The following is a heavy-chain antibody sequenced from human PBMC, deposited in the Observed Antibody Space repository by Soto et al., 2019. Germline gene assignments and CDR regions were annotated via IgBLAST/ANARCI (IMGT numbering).Heavy chain of an antibody. V-gene: IGHV3-33*01. Sequence: QVQLVESGGGVVQPGRSLRLSCAASGFTFRSYGMHWVRQAPGKGLEWVAVIWYDGSNKYYADSVKGRFTISRDNSTNPLYLQMNSLTAEDTAVYYCARGREVGNRVTMYWGQGTLVTVSS. CDR3: ARGREVGNRVTMY. CDR2: IWYDGSNK. CDR1: GFTFRSYG. J-gene: IGHJ4*02. D-gene: IGHD4-17*01.